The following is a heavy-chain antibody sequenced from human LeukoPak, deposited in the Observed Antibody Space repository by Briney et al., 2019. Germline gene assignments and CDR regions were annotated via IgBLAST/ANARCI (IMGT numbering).Heavy chain of an antibody. J-gene: IGHJ4*02. CDR2: IYYSGST. CDR1: GGSISSSSYY. CDR3: ARDPTQLEEWFGRRVGYFDY. Sequence: PSENLSLTCTVSGGSISSSSYYWGWIRQPPGKGLEWIGSIYYSGSTYYNPSLKSRVTISVDTSKNQFSLKLSSVTAADTAVYYCARDPTQLEEWFGRRVGYFDYWGQGTLVTVSS. D-gene: IGHD3-10*01. V-gene: IGHV4-39*07.